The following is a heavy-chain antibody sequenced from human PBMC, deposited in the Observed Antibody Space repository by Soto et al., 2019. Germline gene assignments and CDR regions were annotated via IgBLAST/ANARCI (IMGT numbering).Heavy chain of an antibody. CDR3: AKGLGVLVDY. J-gene: IGHJ4*02. CDR2: ISYDGSNK. V-gene: IGHV3-30*18. CDR1: GFTFSSYG. Sequence: PGGSLRLSCAASGFTFSSYGMHWVRQAPGKGLEWVAVISYDGSNKYYADSVKGRFTISRDNSKNTLYLQMNSLRAEDTAVYYCAKGLGVLVDYWGQGTLVTVSS. D-gene: IGHD2-8*02.